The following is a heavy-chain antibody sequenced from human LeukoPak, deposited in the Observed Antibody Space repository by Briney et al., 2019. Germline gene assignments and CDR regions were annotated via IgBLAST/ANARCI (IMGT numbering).Heavy chain of an antibody. J-gene: IGHJ6*03. CDR2: IRSKADSYAT. CDR1: GFTFSGSA. Sequence: PGGSLRLSCAASGFTFSGSAMHWVRQASGKGLEWVGRIRSKADSYATAYAASVKGRFTISRDDSKNTAYLQMNSLKTEDTAVYYCTRQGGYCSSTSCFYYMDVWGKGTTVTVSS. V-gene: IGHV3-73*01. CDR3: TRQGGYCSSTSCFYYMDV. D-gene: IGHD2-2*01.